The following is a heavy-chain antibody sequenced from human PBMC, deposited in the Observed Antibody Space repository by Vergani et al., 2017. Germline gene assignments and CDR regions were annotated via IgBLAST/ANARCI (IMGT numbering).Heavy chain of an antibody. CDR2: INYSGST. CDR1: GGSISPYY. Sequence: QVQLQESGPGLVKPSETLSLTCTVSGGSISPYYWSWIRQPPGKGLEWIGYINYSGSTKCNPSLKSRVTISLDPSKNQFSLKRRSVTAADTAVYYCARVFDYGSVNYSLDVWGKGTTVTVSS. CDR3: ARVFDYGSVNYSLDV. D-gene: IGHD3-10*01. V-gene: IGHV4-59*01. J-gene: IGHJ6*04.